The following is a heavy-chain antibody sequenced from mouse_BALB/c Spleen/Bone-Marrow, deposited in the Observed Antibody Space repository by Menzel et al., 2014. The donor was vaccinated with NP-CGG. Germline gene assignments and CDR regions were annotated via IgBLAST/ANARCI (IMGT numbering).Heavy chain of an antibody. CDR3: ARDGNYYFDY. CDR2: IDPSDSDP. CDR1: GYTFTRYW. D-gene: IGHD2-1*01. J-gene: IGHJ2*01. Sequence: VKLVESGAALVKPGAPVRLSCKASGYTFTRYWMNWVKQRPGRGLEWIGRIDPSDSDPHYNQKFKDKATMTVDKSSSTAYIKLSSLTSEDFSFYYCARDGNYYFDYWGQGTTLTVSS. V-gene: IGHV1-69*02.